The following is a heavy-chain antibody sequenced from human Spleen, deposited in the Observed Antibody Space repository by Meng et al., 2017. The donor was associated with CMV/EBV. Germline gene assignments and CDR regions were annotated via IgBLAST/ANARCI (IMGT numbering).Heavy chain of an antibody. CDR3: ARGGSKKNYYDSSGYYPREDY. V-gene: IGHV5-51*01. CDR1: GYSFTSYW. D-gene: IGHD3-22*01. Sequence: GESLKISCKGSGYSFTSYWIGWVRQMPGKGLEWMGIIYPGDPDTRYSPSFQGQVTISADKSISTAYLQWSSLKASDTAMYYCARGGSKKNYYDSSGYYPREDYWGQGTLVTVSS. J-gene: IGHJ4*02. CDR2: IYPGDPDT.